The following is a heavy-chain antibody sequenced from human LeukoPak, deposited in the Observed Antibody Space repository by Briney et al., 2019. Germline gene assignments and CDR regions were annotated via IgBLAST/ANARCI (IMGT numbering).Heavy chain of an antibody. Sequence: SETLSLTCTVSGGSISSSSYYWGWIRQPPGKGLEWIGSIYYSGSTNYNPSLKSRVTISVDTSKNQFSLKLSSVTAADTAVYYCARGYCSGGSCYSYYYYNYMDVWGKGTRSPSP. D-gene: IGHD2-15*01. J-gene: IGHJ6*03. CDR2: IYYSGST. V-gene: IGHV4-39*07. CDR3: ARGYCSGGSCYSYYYYNYMDV. CDR1: GGSISSSSYY.